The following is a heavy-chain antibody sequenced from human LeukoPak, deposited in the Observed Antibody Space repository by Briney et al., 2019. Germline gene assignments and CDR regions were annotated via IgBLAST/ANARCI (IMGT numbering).Heavy chain of an antibody. CDR1: GFTRVTSAMC. Sequence: SGPALMKPTQTLTLTCTFSGFTRVTSAMCVSWIRQPPGKALDWLARIDWANDKYYTTSLKTRLTISKDTSKNQVVLTMTNMDPVDTATYYCVRTRPVSGWFDPWGQGTLVTVSS. V-gene: IGHV2-70*11. J-gene: IGHJ5*02. CDR3: VRTRPVSGWFDP. CDR2: IDWANDK. D-gene: IGHD5/OR15-5a*01.